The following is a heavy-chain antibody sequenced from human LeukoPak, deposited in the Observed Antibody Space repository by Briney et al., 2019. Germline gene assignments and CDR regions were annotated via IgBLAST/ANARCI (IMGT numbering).Heavy chain of an antibody. CDR2: IKSKTDGGTT. D-gene: IGHD3-16*02. Sequence: GGSLRLSCAASGFTFSNAWMNWVRQAPGKGLEWVGRIKSKTDGGTTDYAAPVKGRFTISRDDSKNTLYLQMISLKTEDTAVYYCTTVVDYDYVWGSYRLRGSFDYWGQGTLVTVSS. CDR3: TTVVDYDYVWGSYRLRGSFDY. J-gene: IGHJ4*02. CDR1: GFTFSNAW. V-gene: IGHV3-15*07.